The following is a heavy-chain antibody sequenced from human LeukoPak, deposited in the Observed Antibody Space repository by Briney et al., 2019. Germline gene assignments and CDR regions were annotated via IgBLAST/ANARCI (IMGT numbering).Heavy chain of an antibody. CDR1: GFTFSSYS. CDR2: ISSSSSYI. D-gene: IGHD3-9*01. Sequence: GGSLRLSCAASGFTFSSYSMNWVRQAPGKGLEWVSSISSSSSYIYYADSVKGRFTISRDNAKNSLYLQMNSLRAEDTAVYYCAKLAGILTGYHTMDLWGQGTTVTVSS. CDR3: AKLAGILTGYHTMDL. J-gene: IGHJ6*02. V-gene: IGHV3-21*01.